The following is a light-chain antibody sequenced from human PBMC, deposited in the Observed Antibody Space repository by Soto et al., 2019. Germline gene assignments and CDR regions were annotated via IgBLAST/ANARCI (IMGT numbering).Light chain of an antibody. CDR2: GAS. CDR1: QSVSNNY. Sequence: EIVLTHSPDTLSLSPGERATLSCRASQSVSNNYLAWYQQKPGQAPRLVIYGASSRATGIPDRFSASGSGTDFTLTISRLEPEDFAVYFCQQYSSSPLTFGQGTKVEIK. J-gene: IGKJ1*01. V-gene: IGKV3-20*01. CDR3: QQYSSSPLT.